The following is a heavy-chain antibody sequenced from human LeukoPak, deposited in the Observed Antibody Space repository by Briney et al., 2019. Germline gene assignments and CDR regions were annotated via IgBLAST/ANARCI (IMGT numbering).Heavy chain of an antibody. Sequence: AGSLRLSCAASGFTLSSYVINWVRQAPGKGLEWVSFISSSGSRTYYADSVKGRFTVSRDNSKNTLYLQMNSLRAEDTAVYYCAKGLWDYYGSGIMYYTMDVWGQGTTVTVSS. CDR1: GFTLSSYV. V-gene: IGHV3-23*01. J-gene: IGHJ6*02. D-gene: IGHD3-10*01. CDR3: AKGLWDYYGSGIMYYTMDV. CDR2: ISSSGSRT.